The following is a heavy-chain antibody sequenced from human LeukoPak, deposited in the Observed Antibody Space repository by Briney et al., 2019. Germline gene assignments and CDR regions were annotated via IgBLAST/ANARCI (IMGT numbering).Heavy chain of an antibody. D-gene: IGHD2-2*01. V-gene: IGHV3-7*01. CDR2: IKQDGSEK. Sequence: GGSLRLSCAASGFTFSSYWMSWVRQAPGKGLEWVANIKQDGSEKYYVDSVEGRFTISRDNAKNSLYLQMNSLRAEDTAVYYCARDFLGYCSSTSCYAGYFQHWGQGTLVPVSS. CDR3: ARDFLGYCSSTSCYAGYFQH. CDR1: GFTFSSYW. J-gene: IGHJ1*01.